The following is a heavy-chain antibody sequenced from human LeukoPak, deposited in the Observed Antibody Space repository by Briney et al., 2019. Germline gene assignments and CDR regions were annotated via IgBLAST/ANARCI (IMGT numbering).Heavy chain of an antibody. CDR1: GFTFSSYW. V-gene: IGHV3-7*03. D-gene: IGHD6-19*01. Sequence: GGSLRLSCAASGFTFSSYWMSWVRQAPGKGLEWVANIKQDGSEKYYVDSVKGRFTISRDNAKNSLYLQMNSLRAEDMAVYYCAREGGIAVASPFDYWGQGTLVTVSS. J-gene: IGHJ4*02. CDR3: AREGGIAVASPFDY. CDR2: IKQDGSEK.